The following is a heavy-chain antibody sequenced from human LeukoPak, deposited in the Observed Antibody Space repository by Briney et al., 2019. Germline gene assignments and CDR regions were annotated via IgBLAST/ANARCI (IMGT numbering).Heavy chain of an antibody. J-gene: IGHJ6*03. Sequence: SETLSLTCSVSGGSTSTSTSYWGWVRQPRGRGLEWIGSIHYRGSTYKNPSLKSRVTISMNTSQSQFSLKVTSLTAADSAVYFCARESSSSRYFMDVWGRGTTVTVSS. D-gene: IGHD6-6*01. V-gene: IGHV4-39*07. CDR3: ARESSSSRYFMDV. CDR1: GGSTSTSTSY. CDR2: IHYRGST.